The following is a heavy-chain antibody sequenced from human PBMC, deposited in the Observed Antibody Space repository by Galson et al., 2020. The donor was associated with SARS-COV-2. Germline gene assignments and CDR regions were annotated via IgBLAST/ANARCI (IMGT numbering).Heavy chain of an antibody. Sequence: GGSLRLSCAASGFTFSSYAMHWVRQAPGKGLEYVSAISSNGGSTYYANSVKGRFTISRDNSKNTLYLQMGSLRAEDMAVYYCARDGRGGAFDLWGQGTMVTVSS. CDR3: ARDGRGGAFDL. D-gene: IGHD2-15*01. CDR1: GFTFSSYA. CDR2: ISSNGGST. J-gene: IGHJ3*01. V-gene: IGHV3-64*01.